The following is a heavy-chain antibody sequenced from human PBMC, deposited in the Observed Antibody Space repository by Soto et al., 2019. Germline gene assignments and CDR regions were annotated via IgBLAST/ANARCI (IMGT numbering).Heavy chain of an antibody. D-gene: IGHD3-3*01. J-gene: IGHJ6*02. CDR1: GYSFTSYW. V-gene: IGHV5-10-1*01. CDR2: IDPSYSYT. CDR3: ASDPTRYDFLVGRILGMDV. Sequence: GASLKLSRKGSGYSFTSYWISWVRQMPGKGREWMGRIDPSYSYTNYSPSFQGHVTISADKSISTAYLQWSSLKASDTAMYYCASDPTRYDFLVGRILGMDVWGHGTTVTVSS.